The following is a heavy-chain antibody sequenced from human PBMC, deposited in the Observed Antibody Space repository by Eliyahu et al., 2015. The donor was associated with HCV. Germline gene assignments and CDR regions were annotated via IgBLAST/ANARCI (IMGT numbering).Heavy chain of an antibody. CDR2: ISSDGSNT. J-gene: IGHJ4*02. CDR1: GFIFSNYW. V-gene: IGHV3-74*01. Sequence: EVQLVESGGGLVQPGGSLRLSCAASGFIFSNYWMHWVRQAPGKGLVWVSRISSDGSNTNYADSVKSRFTISRDNAKNTLYLQMNSLRVEDTAVYYCARIIVGATGIDYWGQGTLVTVSS. CDR3: ARIIVGATGIDY. D-gene: IGHD1-26*01.